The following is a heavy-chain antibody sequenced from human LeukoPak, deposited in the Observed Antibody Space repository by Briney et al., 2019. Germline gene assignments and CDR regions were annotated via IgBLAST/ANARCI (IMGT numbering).Heavy chain of an antibody. V-gene: IGHV1-2*02. Sequence: GASVKVSCKASGYXFTGHYIHWVRQAPGQGLEWMGWIDPNSGGTNYAQNFQGRVTMTRDTSISTGYMELSRLTSDDSAIYYCTRWRGYSSGWSGPFDDWGQGTLVTVSS. D-gene: IGHD2-15*01. CDR3: TRWRGYSSGWSGPFDD. CDR1: GYXFTGHY. J-gene: IGHJ4*02. CDR2: IDPNSGGT.